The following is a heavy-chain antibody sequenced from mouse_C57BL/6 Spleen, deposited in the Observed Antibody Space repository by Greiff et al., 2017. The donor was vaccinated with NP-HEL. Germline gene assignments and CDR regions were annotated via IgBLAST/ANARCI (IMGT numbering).Heavy chain of an antibody. CDR2: INPGSGGT. D-gene: IGHD1-1*01. CDR1: GYAFTNYL. Sequence: VQLQQSGAELVRPGTSVKVSCKASGYAFTNYLIEWVKQRPGQGLEWIGVINPGSGGTNYNEKFKGKATLTADKSSSTAYMQLSSLTSEDSAVYFCARTVVARAMDYWGQGTSVTVSS. CDR3: ARTVVARAMDY. J-gene: IGHJ4*01. V-gene: IGHV1-54*01.